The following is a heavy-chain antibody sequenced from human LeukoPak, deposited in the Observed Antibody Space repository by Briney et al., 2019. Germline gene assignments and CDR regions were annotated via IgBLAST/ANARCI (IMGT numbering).Heavy chain of an antibody. J-gene: IGHJ5*02. CDR1: GFTFSSYS. D-gene: IGHD2-15*01. CDR3: ARDGSPEYCSGGSCYSVIWFDP. V-gene: IGHV3-21*01. Sequence: GGSLRLLCAASGFTFSSYSMNWVRQAPGKGLEWVSSISSSSSYIYYADSVKGRFTISRDNAKNSLYLQMNSLRAEDTAVYYCARDGSPEYCSGGSCYSVIWFDPWGQGTLVTVSS. CDR2: ISSSSSYI.